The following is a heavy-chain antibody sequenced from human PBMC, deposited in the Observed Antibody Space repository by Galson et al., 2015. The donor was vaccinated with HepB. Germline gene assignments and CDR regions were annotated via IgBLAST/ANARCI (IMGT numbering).Heavy chain of an antibody. Sequence: SLRLSCAASGFTFTRFSMNWVRQVPGKGLEWVSLISTDSSKKNYADSVKGRFAISRDNSRNILYLQTNSLRVEDTAVYYCARYRGVATRDTWVRGTLGTVSS. V-gene: IGHV3-21*06. CDR2: ISTDSSKK. CDR1: GFTFTRFS. D-gene: IGHD5-12*01. J-gene: IGHJ5*02. CDR3: ARYRGVATRDT.